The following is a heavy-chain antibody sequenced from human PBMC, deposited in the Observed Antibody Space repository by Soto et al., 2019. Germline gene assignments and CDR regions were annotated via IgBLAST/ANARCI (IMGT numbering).Heavy chain of an antibody. CDR2: INAGNGNT. CDR3: ARAYCGGDCPAYFDY. V-gene: IGHV1-3*01. D-gene: IGHD2-21*02. Sequence: GASVKVSCKASGYTFTSYAMHWARQVPGQRLEWMGWINAGNGNTKYSQKFQGRVTITRDTSASTAYMELSSLRSEDTAVYYCARAYCGGDCPAYFDYWGQGTLVTVSS. CDR1: GYTFTSYA. J-gene: IGHJ4*02.